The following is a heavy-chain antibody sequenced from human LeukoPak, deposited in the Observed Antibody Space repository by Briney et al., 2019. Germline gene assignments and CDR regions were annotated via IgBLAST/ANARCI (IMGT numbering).Heavy chain of an antibody. Sequence: PGRSLRLSCAASGFTFRNYNMNSVRQAPGKGLEWVSSISDNSNHIYYADSVKGRFTISRDNAKNSLYLQMSSLRAEDTAVYYCAGDYSVRLLDYWGQGTLVTVSS. D-gene: IGHD2-15*01. CDR1: GFTFRNYN. CDR3: AGDYSVRLLDY. J-gene: IGHJ4*02. CDR2: ISDNSNHI. V-gene: IGHV3-21*01.